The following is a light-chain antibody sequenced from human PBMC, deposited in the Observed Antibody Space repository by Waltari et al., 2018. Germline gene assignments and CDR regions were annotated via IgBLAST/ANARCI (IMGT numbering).Light chain of an antibody. J-gene: IGKJ1*01. V-gene: IGKV3-20*01. CDR2: DAS. CDR3: QKYGSLPAT. Sequence: EIMFTQSPGTLSLSTGERATLSCRASQSISRFLAWYQQKPGQAPRLLIYDASTMATGIPDRFSGSGSGTDFSLTISRLEPEDIAVYYCQKYGSLPATFGQGTKVEIK. CDR1: QSISRF.